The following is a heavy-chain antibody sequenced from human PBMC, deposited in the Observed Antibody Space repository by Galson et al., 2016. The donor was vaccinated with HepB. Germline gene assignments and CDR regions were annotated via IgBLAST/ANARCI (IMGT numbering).Heavy chain of an antibody. D-gene: IGHD2-15*01. Sequence: SVKVSCKASGGTFSNYAISWVRQAPGQGLEWVGGIIPLFGTTHYTQKFQGRVTITADKSTSTAYMDLSSLRSEDTAVYYCARDRGGYGLDVWGQGPTVTVYS. CDR3: ARDRGGYGLDV. J-gene: IGHJ6*02. V-gene: IGHV1-69*06. CDR1: GGTFSNYA. CDR2: IIPLFGTT.